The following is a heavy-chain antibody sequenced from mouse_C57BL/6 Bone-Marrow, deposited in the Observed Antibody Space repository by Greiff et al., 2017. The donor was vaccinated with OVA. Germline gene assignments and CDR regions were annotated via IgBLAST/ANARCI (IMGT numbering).Heavy chain of an antibody. Sequence: VQLKESVAELVRPGASVKLSCTASGFNIKNTYMHWVKQRPEQGLEWIGRIDPANGNPKYAPKFQGKATITADTSSNTAYLQLSSLTSEDTAIYYCARPPIYYDYDAWFAYWGQGTLVTVSA. J-gene: IGHJ3*01. CDR2: IDPANGNP. D-gene: IGHD2-4*01. CDR1: GFNIKNTY. CDR3: ARPPIYYDYDAWFAY. V-gene: IGHV14-3*01.